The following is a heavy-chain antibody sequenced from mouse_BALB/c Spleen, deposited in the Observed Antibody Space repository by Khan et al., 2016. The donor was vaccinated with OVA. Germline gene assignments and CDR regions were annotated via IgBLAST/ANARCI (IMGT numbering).Heavy chain of an antibody. CDR2: INPSTGYT. Sequence: VELVESGAELAKPGASVKMSCKASGYTFINYWILWIKQRPGQGLEWIGYINPSTGYTEYNQNFKDKATLTADKSSSTAYMQLSSLTSEDSTVYYCARRGLRWDFDYWVQGTTLTVSS. CDR3: ARRGLRWDFDY. CDR1: GYTFINYW. V-gene: IGHV1-7*01. J-gene: IGHJ2*01. D-gene: IGHD1-1*01.